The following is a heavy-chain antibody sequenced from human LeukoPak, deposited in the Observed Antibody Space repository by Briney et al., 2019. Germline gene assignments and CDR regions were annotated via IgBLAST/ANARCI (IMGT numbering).Heavy chain of an antibody. CDR1: GYTFTSYA. V-gene: IGHV1-3*02. CDR2: SAADNGST. J-gene: IGHJ4*02. Sequence: ASVKVSCKASGYTFTSYAVHLLRQAPGQRPEWMGWSAADNGSTKYSQDFQGRVSITRDTSASTAYMELSSLRSDDMAVYYCARGIGYTIDYWGQGTLVTVSS. CDR3: ARGIGYTIDY. D-gene: IGHD3-3*01.